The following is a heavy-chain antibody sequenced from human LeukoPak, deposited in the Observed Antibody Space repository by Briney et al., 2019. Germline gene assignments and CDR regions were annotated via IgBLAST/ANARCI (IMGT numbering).Heavy chain of an antibody. CDR3: ARRVGATRIFDY. Sequence: ASVKVSCKASGYTFTGYYMHWVRQAPGQGLEWMGWINPNSGGTNYAQKFQGRVTMTRDTSISTAYMELSRLRSDDTTVYYCARRVGATRIFDYWGQGTLVTVSS. J-gene: IGHJ4*02. V-gene: IGHV1-2*02. D-gene: IGHD1-26*01. CDR1: GYTFTGYY. CDR2: INPNSGGT.